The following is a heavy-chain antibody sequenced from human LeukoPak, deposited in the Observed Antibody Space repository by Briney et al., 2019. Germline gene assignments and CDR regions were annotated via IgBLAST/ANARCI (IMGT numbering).Heavy chain of an antibody. CDR3: ARDDIVVVPAAASAEYFQH. Sequence: GGSLRLSCAASGFTFSSYSMNWVRQAPGKGLEWVSSISSSSSYILYEDSVEGRFTISRDNDKNSLYLQMNSLRAEDTAVYYCARDDIVVVPAAASAEYFQHWGQGTLVTVSS. CDR1: GFTFSSYS. CDR2: ISSSSSYI. D-gene: IGHD2-2*01. J-gene: IGHJ1*01. V-gene: IGHV3-21*01.